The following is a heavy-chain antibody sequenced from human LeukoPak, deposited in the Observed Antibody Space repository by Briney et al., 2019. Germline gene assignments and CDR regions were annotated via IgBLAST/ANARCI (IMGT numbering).Heavy chain of an antibody. D-gene: IGHD1-26*01. Sequence: GGSLRLSCAASGFTFSSYSMNWVRQAPGKGLEWVSSISSSSSYIYYADSVKGRFTISRDNAKNSLYLQMNSLRAEDAAVYYCARDPRGERELYYYYGMDVWGKGTTVTVSS. CDR2: ISSSSSYI. V-gene: IGHV3-21*01. J-gene: IGHJ6*04. CDR1: GFTFSSYS. CDR3: ARDPRGERELYYYYGMDV.